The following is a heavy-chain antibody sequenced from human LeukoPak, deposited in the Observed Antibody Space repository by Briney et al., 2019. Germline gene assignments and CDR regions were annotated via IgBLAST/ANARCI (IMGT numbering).Heavy chain of an antibody. CDR2: IYTSGST. D-gene: IGHD3-3*01. CDR1: GGSISSSIYY. CDR3: ARNFWSGYWFDP. Sequence: SQTLSLTCTVSGGSISSSIYYWSWIRQPAGRGLEWIGRIYTSGSTNHNPSLKSRVTISVDTSKNQFSLKLSSVTAADTAVYYCARNFWSGYWFDPWGQGTLVTVSS. V-gene: IGHV4-61*02. J-gene: IGHJ5*02.